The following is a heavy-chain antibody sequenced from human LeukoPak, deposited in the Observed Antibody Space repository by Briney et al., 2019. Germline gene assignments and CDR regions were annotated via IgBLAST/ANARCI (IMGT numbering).Heavy chain of an antibody. Sequence: GGSLRLSCAASGFTFSLYWMHWVRQTPGKGLVWVSRLNSDGSVTTYADSVKGQFTISRDNAKNTLYLQMNNLKAEDTALYYCVREYCGGDCYTDFWGQGTLVTVSS. J-gene: IGHJ4*02. V-gene: IGHV3-74*01. CDR1: GFTFSLYW. CDR3: VREYCGGDCYTDF. D-gene: IGHD2-21*02. CDR2: LNSDGSVT.